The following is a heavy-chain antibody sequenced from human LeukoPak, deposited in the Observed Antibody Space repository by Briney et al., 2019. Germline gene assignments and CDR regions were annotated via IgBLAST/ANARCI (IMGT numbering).Heavy chain of an antibody. D-gene: IGHD3-3*01. CDR1: GYSISSGYY. Sequence: SETLSLTCAVSGYSISSGYYWGWSRQPPGKGVEGIGSIYHSGSTYYNRSLKSRVTISVDTSTSQFSLKLSSVTAADTAVYYCAIRYYDFWSGYSLGPFDPWGQGTLVTVSS. V-gene: IGHV4-38-2*01. CDR2: IYHSGST. J-gene: IGHJ5*02. CDR3: AIRYYDFWSGYSLGPFDP.